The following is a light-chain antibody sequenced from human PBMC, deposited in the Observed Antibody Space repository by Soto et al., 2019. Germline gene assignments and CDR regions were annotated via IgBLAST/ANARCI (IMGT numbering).Light chain of an antibody. CDR3: ATWDGSLPGEV. CDR1: SSNIGNNY. J-gene: IGLJ2*01. Sequence: QSVLTQSPSGSAAPGQTVTISCSGSSSNIGNNYVSLYQQLPGTAPKHLIYDNNKRPSGIPDRFSGSKSGTAGTLDITGLQTGGEADYYCATWDGSLPGEVFGGGTKLTVL. V-gene: IGLV1-51*01. CDR2: DNN.